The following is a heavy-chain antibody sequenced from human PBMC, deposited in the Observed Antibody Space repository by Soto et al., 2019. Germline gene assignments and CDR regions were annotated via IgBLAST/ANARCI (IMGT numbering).Heavy chain of an antibody. Sequence: QVQLQESGPGLVKPSETLSLTCTVSGGSISSYYWSWIRQPPGKGLEWIGHIYYSGRTYYNPSLKSRVTMSVATAKNQCSLKLRSVTAADTAVYYCARVWAADTDAFYIWGQGTMVTVSS. D-gene: IGHD6-13*01. CDR1: GGSISSYY. CDR3: ARVWAADTDAFYI. V-gene: IGHV4-59*01. J-gene: IGHJ3*02. CDR2: IYYSGRT.